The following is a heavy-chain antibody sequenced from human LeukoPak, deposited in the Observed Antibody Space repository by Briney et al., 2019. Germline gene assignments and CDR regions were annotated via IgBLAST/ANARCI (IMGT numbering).Heavy chain of an antibody. D-gene: IGHD6-6*01. J-gene: IGHJ4*02. V-gene: IGHV3-23*01. Sequence: SGGSLTLSCAASGFTFSIYGMNWVREARGKGGEGGSDITDSGASTYYGDSEKGRLTISRDNSKNTLHLQMNSLTADDTAVYYGAKRVPYSSSSVYLDSWGQGTLVTVSS. CDR2: ITDSGAST. CDR1: GFTFSIYG. CDR3: AKRVPYSSSSVYLDS.